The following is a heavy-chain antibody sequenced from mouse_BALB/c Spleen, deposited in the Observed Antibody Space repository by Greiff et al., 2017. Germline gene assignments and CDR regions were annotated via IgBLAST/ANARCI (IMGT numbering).Heavy chain of an antibody. D-gene: IGHD2-3*01. CDR1: GFTFSSYY. CDR3: ARHVGYYVVFDY. J-gene: IGHJ2*01. Sequence: EVQVVESGGGLVKLGGSLKLSCAASGFTFSSYYMSWVRQTPEKRLELVAAINSNGGSTYYPDTVKGRFTISRDNAKNTLYLQMSSLKSEDTALYYCARHVGYYVVFDYWGQGTTLTVSS. V-gene: IGHV5-6-2*01. CDR2: INSNGGST.